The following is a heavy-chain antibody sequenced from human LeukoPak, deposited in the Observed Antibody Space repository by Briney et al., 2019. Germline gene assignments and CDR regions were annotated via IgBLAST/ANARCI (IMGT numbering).Heavy chain of an antibody. V-gene: IGHV3-48*02. J-gene: IGHJ4*02. CDR2: TSGSSSSI. CDR1: GFTFSSYS. D-gene: IGHD2-21*02. Sequence: PGGSLRLSCAASGFTFSSYSMNWVRQAPGKGLEWVSYTSGSSSSIYYADSVKGRFTISRDNAKNSLYLQMNSLRDEDTAVYYCARVPYCGGDCGIDYWGQGTLVTVSS. CDR3: ARVPYCGGDCGIDY.